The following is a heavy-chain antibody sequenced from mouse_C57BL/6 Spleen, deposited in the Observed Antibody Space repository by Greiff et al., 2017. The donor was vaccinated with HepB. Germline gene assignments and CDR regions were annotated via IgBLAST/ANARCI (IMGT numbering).Heavy chain of an antibody. Sequence: EVKLVASGGGLVKPGGSLKLSCAASGFTFSDYGMHWVRQAPEKGLEWVAYISSGSSTIYYADTVKGRFTISRDNAKNTLFLQMTSLRSEDTAMYYCARILRAHYAMDYWGQGTSVTVSS. CDR2: ISSGSSTI. V-gene: IGHV5-17*01. CDR1: GFTFSDYG. CDR3: ARILRAHYAMDY. D-gene: IGHD1-1*01. J-gene: IGHJ4*01.